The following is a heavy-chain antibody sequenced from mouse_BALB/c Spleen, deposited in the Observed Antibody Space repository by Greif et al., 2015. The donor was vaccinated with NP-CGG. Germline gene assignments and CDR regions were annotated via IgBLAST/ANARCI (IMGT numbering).Heavy chain of an antibody. CDR2: ISSGGSYT. J-gene: IGHJ4*01. Sequence: EVKLMESGGGLVKPGGSLKLSCAASGFTFSSYAMSWVRQTPEKRLEWVATISSGGSYTYYPDSVKGRFTISRDNAKNTLYLQMSSLRSEDTAMYYCARVDSSGYYAMDYWGQGTSVTVSS. D-gene: IGHD3-2*01. CDR1: GFTFSSYA. CDR3: ARVDSSGYYAMDY. V-gene: IGHV5-9-1*01.